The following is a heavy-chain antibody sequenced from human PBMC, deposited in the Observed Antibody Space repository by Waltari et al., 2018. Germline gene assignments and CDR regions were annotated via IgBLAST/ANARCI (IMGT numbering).Heavy chain of an antibody. J-gene: IGHJ3*02. Sequence: QVQLQQWGAGLLKPSETLSLTCAVYGGSFSGYYWSWIRQPPGKGLEWIGEINHSGSTNYNPSLKSRVTISVDTSKNQFSLKLSSVTAADTAVYYCARAPEITMVRGVITKPYGAFDIWGQGTMVTVSS. CDR3: ARAPEITMVRGVITKPYGAFDI. CDR2: INHSGST. CDR1: GGSFSGYY. V-gene: IGHV4-34*01. D-gene: IGHD3-10*01.